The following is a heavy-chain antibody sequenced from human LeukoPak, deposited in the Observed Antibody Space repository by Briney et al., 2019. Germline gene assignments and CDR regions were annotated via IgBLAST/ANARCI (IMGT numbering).Heavy chain of an antibody. D-gene: IGHD2-2*01. CDR2: ISYDGSNK. CDR3: AKFVVVPAASYFDY. CDR1: GFTFSSYG. Sequence: PGGSLRLSCAASGFTFSSYGMHWVRQAPGKGLEWVAVISYDGSNKYYADSVKGRFTISRDNSKNTLYLQMNSLRAEDTAVYYCAKFVVVPAASYFDYWGQGTLVTVSS. J-gene: IGHJ4*02. V-gene: IGHV3-30*18.